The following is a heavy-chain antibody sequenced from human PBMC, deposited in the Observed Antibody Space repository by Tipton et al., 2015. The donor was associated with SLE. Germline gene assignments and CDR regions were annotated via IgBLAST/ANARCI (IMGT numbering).Heavy chain of an antibody. CDR3: AKFEKTTDFYLDS. CDR1: GFTFHNYW. Sequence: SLRLSCAASGFTFHNYWMHWVRQAPGKGLEWVSAISGGGGSTYYADFVKGRFSTSIDKSKKTLFLQMNSLRVDDTATYYCAKFEKTTDFYLDSWGQGTLVSVSS. D-gene: IGHD1/OR15-1a*01. V-gene: IGHV3-23*01. J-gene: IGHJ4*02. CDR2: ISGGGGST.